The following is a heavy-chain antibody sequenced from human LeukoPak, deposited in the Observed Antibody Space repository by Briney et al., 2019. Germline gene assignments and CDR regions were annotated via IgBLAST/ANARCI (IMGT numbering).Heavy chain of an antibody. Sequence: PGGSLRLSCAASGFTFSSYAMQWVRQAPGKGLEWVAVISYDGSNKYYADSVKGRFTISRDNSKNTLYLQMNSLRAEDTAVCYCARDPAYGDYGYYYYGMAVWGQGTTVTVSS. V-gene: IGHV3-30-3*01. CDR2: ISYDGSNK. J-gene: IGHJ6*02. CDR1: GFTFSSYA. CDR3: ARDPAYGDYGYYYYGMAV. D-gene: IGHD4-17*01.